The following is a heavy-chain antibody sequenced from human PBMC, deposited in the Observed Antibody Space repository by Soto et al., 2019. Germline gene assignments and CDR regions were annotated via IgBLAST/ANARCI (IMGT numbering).Heavy chain of an antibody. J-gene: IGHJ4*02. D-gene: IGHD6-13*01. V-gene: IGHV4-59*08. CDR1: GGSIRSYS. CDR2: VLYSGST. Sequence: SETLSLTCTVSGGSIRSYSWRWIRQPPGKGLEWIGYVLYSGSTNYNPSLKSRVTISVDTSKNQFSLKLSSVTAADTAVYYCARREGGYPFDYWGQGALVTVS. CDR3: ARREGGYPFDY.